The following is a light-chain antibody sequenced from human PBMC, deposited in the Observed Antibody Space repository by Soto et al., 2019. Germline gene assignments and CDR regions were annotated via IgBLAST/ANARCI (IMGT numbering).Light chain of an antibody. CDR2: GAS. Sequence: EIVLTQSPGTLSLSPGERATLSCRATQSITSNYLAWYQQKPGQAPRLLIYGASSRATGIPDRFRGSGSRTDFTLTITRLEPEDVAVYYCQQYTSSPYSFGQGTKLEIK. J-gene: IGKJ2*01. CDR3: QQYTSSPYS. CDR1: QSITSNY. V-gene: IGKV3-20*01.